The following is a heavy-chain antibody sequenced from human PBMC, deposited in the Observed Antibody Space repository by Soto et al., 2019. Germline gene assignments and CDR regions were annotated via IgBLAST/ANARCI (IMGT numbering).Heavy chain of an antibody. CDR1: GGSISSYY. D-gene: IGHD2-15*01. CDR3: ARDSSGRLRYCSGGSCRDAFDY. Sequence: SETLSLTCTVSGGSISSYYWSWIRQPPGKGLEWIGYIYYSGSTNYNPSLKSRVTISVDTSKNQFSLKLSSVTAADTAVYYCARDSSGRLRYCSGGSCRDAFDYWGQGTLVTVSS. CDR2: IYYSGST. J-gene: IGHJ4*02. V-gene: IGHV4-59*01.